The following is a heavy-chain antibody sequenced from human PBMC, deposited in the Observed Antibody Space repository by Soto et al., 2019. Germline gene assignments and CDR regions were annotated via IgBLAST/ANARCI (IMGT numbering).Heavy chain of an antibody. V-gene: IGHV3-21*01. CDR3: ARASPVGATKGYYYGMDV. J-gene: IGHJ6*02. CDR1: GFTFSSYS. CDR2: ISSSSSYI. Sequence: GSLRLSCAASGFTFSSYSMNWVRQAPGKGLEWVSSISSSSSYIYYADSVKGRFTISRDNAKNSLYLQMNSLRAEDTAVYYCARASPVGATKGYYYGMDVWGQGTTVTVSS. D-gene: IGHD1-26*01.